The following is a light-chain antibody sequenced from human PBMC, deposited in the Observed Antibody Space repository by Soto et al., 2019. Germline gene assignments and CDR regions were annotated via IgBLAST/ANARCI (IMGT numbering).Light chain of an antibody. CDR3: QQRSTWPT. Sequence: EIVLTQSPAILSSSPGGRATLSCRASQSVGSYLAWYQQKPGQAPRLVIYDASSRSTGIPARFSGSGSGTDFTLTISSLEPEDFAVYYCQQRSTWPTFGQGTRLEVE. CDR2: DAS. J-gene: IGKJ5*01. V-gene: IGKV3-11*01. CDR1: QSVGSY.